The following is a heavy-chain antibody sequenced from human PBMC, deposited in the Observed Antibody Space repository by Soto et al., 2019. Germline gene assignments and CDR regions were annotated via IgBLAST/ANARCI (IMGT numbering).Heavy chain of an antibody. V-gene: IGHV3-30-3*01. CDR2: ISYDGSNK. CDR1: GFTFSSYA. Sequence: GGSLRLSCAASGFTFSSYAMHWVRQAPGKGLEWVAVISYDGSNKYYADSVKGRFTISRDNSKNTLYLQMNSLRAEDTAVYYCARDPGDAFDIWGQGTMVTVSS. CDR3: ARDPGDAFDI. J-gene: IGHJ3*02.